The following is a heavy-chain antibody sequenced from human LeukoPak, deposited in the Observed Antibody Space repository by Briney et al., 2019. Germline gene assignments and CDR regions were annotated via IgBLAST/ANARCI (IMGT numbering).Heavy chain of an antibody. J-gene: IGHJ2*01. CDR1: GGSVSSYY. Sequence: SETLSLTCTVSGGSVSSYYWSWIRQPPGKGLEWIGYIYYSGSTNYNPSLKSRVTISADTSKNQFSLKLSSVTAADTAVYYCARDRVVVTAIPSSPLPLPSFWFDYWYFDLWGRGTLVTVSS. D-gene: IGHD2-21*02. V-gene: IGHV4-59*02. CDR2: IYYSGST. CDR3: ARDRVVVTAIPSSPLPLPSFWFDYWYFDL.